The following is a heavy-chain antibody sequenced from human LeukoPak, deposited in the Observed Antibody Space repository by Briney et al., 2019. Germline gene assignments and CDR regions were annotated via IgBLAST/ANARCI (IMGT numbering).Heavy chain of an antibody. CDR2: ISYDGSNK. D-gene: IGHD2-21*01. J-gene: IGHJ3*02. Sequence: GGSLRLSCAASGFTFSSYAMHWVRQAPGKGLEWVAVISYDGSNKYYADSVKGRFTISRGNAKNSLYLQMNSLRVEDTAVYYCARDESGDNDAFDIWGQGTMVTVSS. CDR3: ARDESGDNDAFDI. V-gene: IGHV3-30-3*01. CDR1: GFTFSSYA.